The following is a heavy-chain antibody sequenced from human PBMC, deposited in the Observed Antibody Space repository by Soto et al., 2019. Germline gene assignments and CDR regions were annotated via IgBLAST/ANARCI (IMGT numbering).Heavy chain of an antibody. D-gene: IGHD3-22*01. CDR2: ISGSGGST. J-gene: IGHJ4*02. CDR3: AKARSYLRDESSGYYFDY. V-gene: IGHV3-23*01. Sequence: EVQLLESGGGLVQPGGSLRLSCAASGFTFSSYAMSWVRQAPGKGLEWVSAISGSGGSTYYADSVKGRFTISRDNAKNTLYLQRNSLRAEDTAVYYCAKARSYLRDESSGYYFDYWGQGTLVTVSS. CDR1: GFTFSSYA.